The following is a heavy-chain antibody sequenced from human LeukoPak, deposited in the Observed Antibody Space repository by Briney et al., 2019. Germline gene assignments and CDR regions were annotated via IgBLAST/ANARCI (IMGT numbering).Heavy chain of an antibody. D-gene: IGHD3-3*01. CDR3: ARDRVGYDFWSGYPYYYGMDV. V-gene: IGHV1-18*01. CDR1: GYTFTSYG. Sequence: SVKASCKASGYTFTSYGISWVRQAPGQGLEWMGWISAYNGNTNYAQKLQGRVTMTTDTSTSTAYMELRSLRSDDTAVYYCARDRVGYDFWSGYPYYYGMDVWGQGTTVTVSS. J-gene: IGHJ6*02. CDR2: ISAYNGNT.